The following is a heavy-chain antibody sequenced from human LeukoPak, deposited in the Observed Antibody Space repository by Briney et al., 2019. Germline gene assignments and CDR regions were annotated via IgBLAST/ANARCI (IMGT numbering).Heavy chain of an antibody. V-gene: IGHV3-11*01. J-gene: IGHJ4*02. CDR1: GFTFSDYY. Sequence: GGSLRLSCAASGFTFSDYYMSWIRQAPGKGLEWVSYISSSGSTIYYADSVKGRFTISRDNAKNSLYLQMNSLRAEDTAVYYCAGREYSSSWYYFDYWGQGTLVTVSS. D-gene: IGHD6-13*01. CDR3: AGREYSSSWYYFDY. CDR2: ISSSGSTI.